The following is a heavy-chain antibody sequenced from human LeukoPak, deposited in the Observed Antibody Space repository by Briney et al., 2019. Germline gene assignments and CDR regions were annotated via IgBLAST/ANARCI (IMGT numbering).Heavy chain of an antibody. V-gene: IGHV3-23*01. CDR3: AKGSRIVVVPAAVPFDP. D-gene: IGHD2-2*01. CDR2: ISGSGGST. CDR1: GFTFSSYA. J-gene: IGHJ5*02. Sequence: PGGSLRLSCAASGFTFSSYAMSWVRQAPGKGLEWVSAISGSGGSTYYADSVKGRFTISRDNSKNTLYLQMNSLRAEDTAVCYCAKGSRIVVVPAAVPFDPWGQGTLVTVSS.